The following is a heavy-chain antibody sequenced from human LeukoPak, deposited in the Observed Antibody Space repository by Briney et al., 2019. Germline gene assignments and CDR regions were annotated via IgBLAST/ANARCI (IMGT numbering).Heavy chain of an antibody. V-gene: IGHV1-8*03. CDR2: MNPNSGNT. D-gene: IGHD6-13*01. J-gene: IGHJ3*02. Sequence: GASVKVSCKASGYTFTSYDINWVRQATGQGLEWMGWMNPNSGNTGYAQKFQGRVTITRNTSISTAYMELSSLRSEDTAVYYCAGRDSSWYGDAFDIWGQGTMVTVSS. CDR3: AGRDSSWYGDAFDI. CDR1: GYTFTSYD.